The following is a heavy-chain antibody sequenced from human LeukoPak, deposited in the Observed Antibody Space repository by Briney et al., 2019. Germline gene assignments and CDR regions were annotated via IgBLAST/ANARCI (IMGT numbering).Heavy chain of an antibody. D-gene: IGHD6-13*01. CDR2: IYYSGST. J-gene: IGHJ3*02. V-gene: IGHV4-59*01. Sequence: SETLSLTCTVSGGSISSYYWSWIRQPPGKGLEWIGYIYYSGSTNYNPSLKSRVTISVDTSKNQFSLKLSSVAAADTAVYYCARSRERYWIAAACCHAFDIWGQGTMVTVSS. CDR3: ARSRERYWIAAACCHAFDI. CDR1: GGSISSYY.